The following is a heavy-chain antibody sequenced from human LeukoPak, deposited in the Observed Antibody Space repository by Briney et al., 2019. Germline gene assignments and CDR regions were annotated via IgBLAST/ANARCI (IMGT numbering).Heavy chain of an antibody. D-gene: IGHD6-19*01. J-gene: IGHJ3*02. CDR3: ARGIYSSGWYGLGAFDI. CDR2: ISASGGST. V-gene: IGHV3-23*01. Sequence: GGSLRLSCAASGSTFSSYAMSWVRQAPGKGLEWVSAISASGGSTYYADSVKGRFTISRDNSKNTLYLQMNSLRAEDTAVYYCARGIYSSGWYGLGAFDIWGQGTIVTVSS. CDR1: GSTFSSYA.